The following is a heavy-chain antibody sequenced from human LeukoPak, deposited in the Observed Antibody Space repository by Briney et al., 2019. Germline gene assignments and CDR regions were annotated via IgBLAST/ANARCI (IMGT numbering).Heavy chain of an antibody. CDR1: GYTFTSYD. J-gene: IGHJ3*02. V-gene: IGHV1-8*01. CDR3: ARWLYYYDSSGYGGDAFDI. CDR2: MNPNSGNT. D-gene: IGHD3-22*01. Sequence: GASVKVSCKASGYTFTSYDINWVRQATGQGLEWMGWMNPNSGNTGYAQKFQGRVTMTRNTSISTAYMELSSLRSEDTAVYYCARWLYYYDSSGYGGDAFDIWGQGTMATVSS.